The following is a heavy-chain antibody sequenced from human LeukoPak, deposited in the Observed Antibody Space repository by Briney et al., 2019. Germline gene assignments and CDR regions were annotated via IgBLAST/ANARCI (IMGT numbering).Heavy chain of an antibody. CDR3: AREGDDYGGNLHAFDT. Sequence: SGTLSLTCVVSGGSISSYYWSWIRQPPGEGLEWIGYIYYSGSTNYNPSLKSRVTISVDTSKNQFSLKLSSVTAADTAVYYCAREGDDYGGNLHAFDTWGQGTMVTVSS. CDR2: IYYSGST. D-gene: IGHD4-23*01. CDR1: GGSISSYY. V-gene: IGHV4-59*01. J-gene: IGHJ3*02.